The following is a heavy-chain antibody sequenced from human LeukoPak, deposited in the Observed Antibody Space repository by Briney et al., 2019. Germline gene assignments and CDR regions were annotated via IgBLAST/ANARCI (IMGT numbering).Heavy chain of an antibody. J-gene: IGHJ5*02. CDR3: ARGQVEATLGNWFDP. D-gene: IGHD1-26*01. CDR2: MNPNSGNT. V-gene: IGHV1-8*01. CDR1: GYTFTSYD. Sequence: ASVKVSCKASGYTFTSYDINWVRQATGQGLEWMGWMNPNSGNTGYAQKFQGRVTMTRNTSISTAYMELSSLRSEDTAVYYCARGQVEATLGNWFDPWGQGTLVTVSS.